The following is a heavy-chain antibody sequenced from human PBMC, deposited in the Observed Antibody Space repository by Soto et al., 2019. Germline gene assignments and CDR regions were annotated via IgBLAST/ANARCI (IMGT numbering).Heavy chain of an antibody. V-gene: IGHV6-1*01. CDR3: ARAYCIFCSCWARSSWFDP. Sequence: SETLSLTCAISGDSVSSNSAAWNWIRQSPSRGLEWLGRTYYRSKWYNDYAVSVKSRITINPDTSKNQFSLQLNSVTPEDTAVYYCARAYCIFCSCWARSSWFDPWGPGTLVTVSS. CDR2: TYYRSKWYN. D-gene: IGHD2-15*01. CDR1: GDSVSSNSAA. J-gene: IGHJ5*02.